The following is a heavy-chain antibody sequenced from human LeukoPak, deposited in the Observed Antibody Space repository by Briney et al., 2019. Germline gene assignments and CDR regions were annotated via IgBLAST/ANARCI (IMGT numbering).Heavy chain of an antibody. J-gene: IGHJ4*02. Sequence: SETLSLTCTVSGGSISSYFWSWIRQPPGKGLEWIGYIYYSGSTNYNPSLKSRVTISVDTSKNQFSLKLSSVTAADTAVYYCAAGDPYYYDSSGFYWGQGTLVTVSS. V-gene: IGHV4-59*01. CDR2: IYYSGST. CDR3: AAGDPYYYDSSGFY. CDR1: GGSISSYF. D-gene: IGHD3-22*01.